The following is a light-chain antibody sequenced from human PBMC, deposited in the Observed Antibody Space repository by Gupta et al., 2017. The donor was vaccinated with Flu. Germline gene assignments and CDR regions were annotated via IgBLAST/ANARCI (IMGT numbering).Light chain of an antibody. V-gene: IGLV2-11*01. CDR2: DVS. J-gene: IGLJ1*01. Sequence: QSALTQPPSVSVSPGQSVTISCSATSSYVGGYNYVSWYQQHPGKAPKRMIYDVSRRPSGVADRFSGSRSGNTASLTISGLQAEDEADYYCCSYAGNYIYVFGTGTKVTVL. CDR3: CSYAGNYIYV. CDR1: SSYVGGYNY.